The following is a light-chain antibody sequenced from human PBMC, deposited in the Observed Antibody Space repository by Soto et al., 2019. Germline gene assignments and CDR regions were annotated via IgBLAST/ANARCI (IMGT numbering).Light chain of an antibody. J-gene: IGLJ3*02. CDR2: DND. V-gene: IGLV1-44*01. CDR1: TSNIGATT. CDR3: VAWDDTLSGVV. Sequence: QSVLTQPPSASGAPGQRLTISCSGSTSNIGATTVNWYQHLPGTAPKLLVYDNDRRPSGVPDRFSGSKSGTSASLAISGLQSEDEADYYCVAWDDTLSGVVFGGGTKVTVL.